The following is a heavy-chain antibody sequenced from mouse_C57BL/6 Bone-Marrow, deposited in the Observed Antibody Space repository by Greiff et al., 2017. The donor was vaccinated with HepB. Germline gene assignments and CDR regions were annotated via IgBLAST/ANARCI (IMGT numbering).Heavy chain of an antibody. V-gene: IGHV5-4*01. CDR1: GFTFSSYA. J-gene: IGHJ3*01. Sequence: EVQLVESGGGLVKPGGSLKLSCAASGFTFSSYAMFWVRQTPEKRLEWVATISDGGSYTYYPDNVKGRFTISRDNAKNNLYLQMSHLKSEDTAMYYCAREGRAWFAYWGQGTLVTVSA. CDR3: AREGRAWFAY. CDR2: ISDGGSYT.